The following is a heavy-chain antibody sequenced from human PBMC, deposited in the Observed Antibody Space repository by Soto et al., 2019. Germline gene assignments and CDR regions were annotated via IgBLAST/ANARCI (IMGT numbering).Heavy chain of an antibody. CDR2: IIPIFGTA. CDR1: GGTFSSYA. V-gene: IGHV1-69*13. Sequence: GASVKFSCKASGGTFSSYAISWVRQAPGQGLEWMGGIIPIFGTANYAQKFQGRVTITADESTSTAYMELSSLRSEDTAVYYCAREDIVVVPAAIRRYYYYGMDVWGQGTTVTVSS. CDR3: AREDIVVVPAAIRRYYYYGMDV. D-gene: IGHD2-2*01. J-gene: IGHJ6*02.